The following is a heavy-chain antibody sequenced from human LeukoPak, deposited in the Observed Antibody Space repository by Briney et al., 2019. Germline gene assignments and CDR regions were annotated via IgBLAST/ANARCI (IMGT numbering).Heavy chain of an antibody. CDR1: GFTFSSYA. Sequence: GGSLRLSCAASGFTFSSYAMSWVRQAPGKGLEWVSAISGSGGSTYYADSVKGRFTISRDNSKNTLYLQMNSLRAEDTAVYYCAKDGDIVVVPAAIRADPWGQGTLVTVSS. CDR3: AKDGDIVVVPAAIRADP. J-gene: IGHJ5*02. CDR2: ISGSGGST. D-gene: IGHD2-2*02. V-gene: IGHV3-23*01.